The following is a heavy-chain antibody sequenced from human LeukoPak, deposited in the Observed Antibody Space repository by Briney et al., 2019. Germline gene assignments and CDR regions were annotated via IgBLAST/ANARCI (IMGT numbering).Heavy chain of an antibody. V-gene: IGHV3-74*01. CDR3: ARATHPTYYDSSGYYQDY. Sequence: GGSLRLSCAVSGFTLSSYWMHWVRQAPGKGLVWVSRISSDGSGTSYADSVKVRFTISRDNAKNTLYLQMNSLRAEDTAVYYCARATHPTYYDSSGYYQDYWGQGTLVTVSS. J-gene: IGHJ4*02. CDR1: GFTLSSYW. D-gene: IGHD3-22*01. CDR2: ISSDGSGT.